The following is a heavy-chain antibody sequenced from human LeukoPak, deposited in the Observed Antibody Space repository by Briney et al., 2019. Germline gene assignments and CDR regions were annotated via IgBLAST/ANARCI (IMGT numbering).Heavy chain of an antibody. CDR1: GGSISSYY. J-gene: IGHJ4*02. CDR3: ARYMAGDFDY. V-gene: IGHV4-59*01. Sequence: KPSETLSLTCTVSGGSISSYYWSWIRQPPGKGLEWIGYIYYSGSTNYSPSLKSRVTISVDTSKNQFSLKLSSVTAADTAVYYCARYMAGDFDYWGQGTLVTVSS. D-gene: IGHD6-19*01. CDR2: IYYSGST.